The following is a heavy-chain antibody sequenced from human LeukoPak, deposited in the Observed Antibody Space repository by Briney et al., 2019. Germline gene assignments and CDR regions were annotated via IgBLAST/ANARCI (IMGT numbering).Heavy chain of an antibody. CDR1: GGSISSGDYY. D-gene: IGHD4-11*01. CDR2: IYYSGST. Sequence: PSETLSLTCTVSGGSISSGDYYWSWIRQPPGKGLEWIGYIYYSGSTYYNPSLKSRVTISVDTSKNQFSLKLSSVTAADTAVYYCARELSYSLSRSYYFDYWGQGTPVTVSS. J-gene: IGHJ4*02. V-gene: IGHV4-30-4*08. CDR3: ARELSYSLSRSYYFDY.